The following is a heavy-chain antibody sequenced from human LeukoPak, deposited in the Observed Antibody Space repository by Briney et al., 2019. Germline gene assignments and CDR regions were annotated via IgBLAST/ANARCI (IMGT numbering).Heavy chain of an antibody. Sequence: PSETLSLTCTVSGGSISSYYWTWIRQPPGKGLEWIGYIYYTGRTKYNPSLKSGVTISVDTSKNQVSLKLRSVTAADTAVYYCARESGGSYYDYWGQGTRVTVSS. D-gene: IGHD3-16*01. CDR3: ARESGGSYYDY. J-gene: IGHJ4*02. V-gene: IGHV4-59*01. CDR2: IYYTGRT. CDR1: GGSISSYY.